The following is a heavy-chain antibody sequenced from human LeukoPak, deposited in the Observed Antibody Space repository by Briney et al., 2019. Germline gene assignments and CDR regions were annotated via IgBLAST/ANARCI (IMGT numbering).Heavy chain of an antibody. CDR1: GYTFTSYD. CDR3: ARIDCSSTSCYIYYYYGMDV. Sequence: ASVKVSCKASGYTFTSYDINWVRQATGQGLEWMGWMNPNSGNTGYAQKFQGRVTMTRNTSISTAYMELSSLRSEDTDVYYCARIDCSSTSCYIYYYYGMDVWGQGTTVTVSS. J-gene: IGHJ6*02. CDR2: MNPNSGNT. V-gene: IGHV1-8*01. D-gene: IGHD2-2*01.